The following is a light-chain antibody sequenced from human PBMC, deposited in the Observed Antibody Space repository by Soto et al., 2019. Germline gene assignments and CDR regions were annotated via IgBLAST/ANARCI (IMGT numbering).Light chain of an antibody. V-gene: IGKV3-20*01. J-gene: IGKJ4*01. CDR1: QSVSSSY. CDR3: QQYGSLLLT. Sequence: EIVLTQSPGTLSLSPGERATLSCRASQSVSSSYLAWYQQKPGQAPRLLVYGASSRAAGIPDRFSGRGSRTDFTHTFSTLAPEDFAVYSCQQYGSLLLTFGGGTTVQIK. CDR2: GAS.